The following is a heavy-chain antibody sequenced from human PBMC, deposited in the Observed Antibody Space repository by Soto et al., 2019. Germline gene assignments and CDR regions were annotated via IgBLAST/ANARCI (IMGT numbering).Heavy chain of an antibody. CDR2: IYSGGST. CDR3: AKATATGGGAFDI. D-gene: IGHD2-8*02. V-gene: IGHV3-53*01. J-gene: IGHJ3*02. Sequence: EVQLVESGGGLIQPGGSLRLSCAASGFTVSSNYMSWVRQAPGKGLEWVSVIYSGGSTYYADSVKGRFTISRDNSKNTVFLQMNSLTAGDTAVYYCAKATATGGGAFDIRGQGTMVTVSS. CDR1: GFTVSSNY.